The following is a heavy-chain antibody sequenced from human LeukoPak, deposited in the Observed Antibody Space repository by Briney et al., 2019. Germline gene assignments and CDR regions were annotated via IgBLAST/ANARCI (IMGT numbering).Heavy chain of an antibody. CDR3: ARVMGNYCTDY. Sequence: GGSPRLSXAASGFTFSDYFMSWIRQAARKGLEWVVYISSGDNTIYYADSVKCRFTMSRDNAKNPLYLQMNSLRAEDTAVYYCARVMGNYCTDYWGQGTLVTVSS. J-gene: IGHJ4*02. D-gene: IGHD1-7*01. CDR1: GFTFSDYF. V-gene: IGHV3-11*04. CDR2: ISSGDNTI.